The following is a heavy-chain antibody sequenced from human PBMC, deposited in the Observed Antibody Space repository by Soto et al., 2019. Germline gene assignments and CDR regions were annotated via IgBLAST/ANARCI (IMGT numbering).Heavy chain of an antibody. V-gene: IGHV3-23*01. CDR3: ARHSPGSSLYYYYALDV. CDR2: IGGTDGGT. Sequence: GGSLRLSCAVSGFTFRSNGVSWVRQAPGKGLEWVSTIGGTDGGTYYADSVKGRFTISRDNSKDTLYLQMNSLRADDSAVYYCARHSPGSSLYYYYALDVWGQGTTVTVSS. CDR1: GFTFRSNG. D-gene: IGHD3-10*01. J-gene: IGHJ6*02.